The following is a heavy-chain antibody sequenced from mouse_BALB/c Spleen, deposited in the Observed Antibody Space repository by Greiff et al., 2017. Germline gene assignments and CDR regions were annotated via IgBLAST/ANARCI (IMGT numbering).Heavy chain of an antibody. D-gene: IGHD1-1*01. CDR2: ISSGGST. CDR3: AREGGYYGSSAYAMDY. Sequence: EVMLVESGGGLVKPGGSLKLSCAASGFTFSSYAMSWVRQTPEKRLEWVASISSGGSTYYPDSVKGRFTISRDNARNILYLQMSSLRSEDTAMYYCAREGGYYGSSAYAMDYWGQGTSGTVST. V-gene: IGHV5-6-5*01. J-gene: IGHJ4*01. CDR1: GFTFSSYA.